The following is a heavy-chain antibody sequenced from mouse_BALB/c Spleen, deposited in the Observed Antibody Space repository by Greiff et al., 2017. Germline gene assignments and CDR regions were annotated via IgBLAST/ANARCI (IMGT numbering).Heavy chain of an antibody. CDR1: GYSITSDYA. CDR3: ARDGYYVWFAY. Sequence: EVKLQESGPGLVKPSQSLSLTCTVTGYSITSDYAWNWIRQFPGNKLEWMGYISYSGSTSYNPSLKSRISITRDTSKNQFFLQLNSVTTEDTATYYCARDGYYVWFAYWGQGTLVTVSA. D-gene: IGHD2-3*01. V-gene: IGHV3-2*02. J-gene: IGHJ3*01. CDR2: ISYSGST.